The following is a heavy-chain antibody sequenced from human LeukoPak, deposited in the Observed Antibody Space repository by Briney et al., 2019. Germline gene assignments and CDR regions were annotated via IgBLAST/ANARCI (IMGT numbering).Heavy chain of an antibody. V-gene: IGHV3-43D*04. Sequence: PGGSLILSCAASGFTFDDYAMHWVRQAPGKGLEWGSLISWDGGSTYYADSVKGRFTISTDNSNNSLYLQMNSLRAEDTPLYSCANADYYGSGSYYNVDYYYGIDVWGKGTTVTVSS. J-gene: IGHJ6*04. CDR3: ANADYYGSGSYYNVDYYYGIDV. D-gene: IGHD3-10*01. CDR1: GFTFDDYA. CDR2: ISWDGGST.